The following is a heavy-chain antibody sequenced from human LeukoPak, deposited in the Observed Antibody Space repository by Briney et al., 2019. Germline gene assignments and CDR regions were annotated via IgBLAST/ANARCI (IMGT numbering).Heavy chain of an antibody. CDR3: ASHDIALLD. V-gene: IGHV4-4*07. Sequence: PSETLSLTCPVSGGSISSYYWSWIRQPAGKGREWIGRIYTSGSTNYNPSLKSRVNMSVDTSKNQFSLKLSSVTAADSAVYYCASHDIALLDWGQGTLVTVSS. CDR1: GGSISSYY. CDR2: IYTSGST. D-gene: IGHD2-8*01. J-gene: IGHJ4*02.